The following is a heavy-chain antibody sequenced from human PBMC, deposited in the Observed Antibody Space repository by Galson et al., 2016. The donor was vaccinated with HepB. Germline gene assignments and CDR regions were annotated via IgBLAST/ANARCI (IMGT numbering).Heavy chain of an antibody. CDR2: IKSDGSIT. D-gene: IGHD4-11*01. Sequence: SLRLSCAASRFVYNGQSMNWVRQAPGKGLEWIAYIKSDGSITAYADSVKGRFTVSRDNVKNSLYLQMNSLRAEDTAVYYCTRGLTSNDYREHRFDPRGQGALVTVSS. V-gene: IGHV3-48*03. CDR1: RFVYNGQS. CDR3: TRGLTSNDYREHRFDP. J-gene: IGHJ5*02.